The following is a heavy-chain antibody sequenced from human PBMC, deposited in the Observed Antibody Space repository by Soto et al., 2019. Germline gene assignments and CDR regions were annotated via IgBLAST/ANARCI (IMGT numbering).Heavy chain of an antibody. CDR1: GFTFGSRA. J-gene: IGHJ4*02. CDR3: ARGSEGFYPGSRIFDF. CDR2: ITDTGGDT. D-gene: IGHD3-10*01. V-gene: IGHV3-23*01. Sequence: PGVSLRLSCVASGFTFGSRAMSWVRQAPGEGLEWVSTITDTGGDTKYADSVRGRFTISRDNSKNTLYLQMSSLRAEDSAVYYWARGSEGFYPGSRIFDFWGRRTLGTVSS.